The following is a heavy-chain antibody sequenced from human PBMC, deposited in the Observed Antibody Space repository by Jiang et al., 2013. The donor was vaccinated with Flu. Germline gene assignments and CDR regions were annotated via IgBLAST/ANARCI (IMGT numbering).Heavy chain of an antibody. CDR1: GGTFSSYP. V-gene: IGHV1-69*06. J-gene: IGHJ4*02. Sequence: SGAEVKKPGSSVKVSCKASGGTFSSYPISWVRQAPGQGLEWMGGTIPIFDTSTYAQKFQGRVAITADKSTGTAYMELRSLRSEDTAVYYCASGRDGSNYFQGLDYWGQGTLVTVSS. CDR3: ASGRDGSNYFQGLDY. CDR2: TIPIFDTS. D-gene: IGHD5-24*01.